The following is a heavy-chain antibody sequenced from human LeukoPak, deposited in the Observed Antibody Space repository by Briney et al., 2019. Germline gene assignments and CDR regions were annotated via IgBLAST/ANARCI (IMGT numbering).Heavy chain of an antibody. CDR1: GGSISSSSYY. V-gene: IGHV4-39*07. CDR3: ARDPSSWYPNWFDP. J-gene: IGHJ5*01. Sequence: SETLSLTCNVSGGSISSSSYYWGWIRQPPGKGLEWIGNIYYSGSTYYNPSLKSRVTMSLDTSKNQFSLRLNSVTAADTAVYYCARDPSSWYPNWFDPWGQGTLVTVSS. D-gene: IGHD6-13*01. CDR2: IYYSGST.